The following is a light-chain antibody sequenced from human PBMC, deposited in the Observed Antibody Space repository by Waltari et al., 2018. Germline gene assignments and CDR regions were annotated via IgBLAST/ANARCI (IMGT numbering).Light chain of an antibody. Sequence: QSALTQPPSASGSPGQSVAISCTGTSSDVGGYNYVSWYQQHPGKAPKLVIYEVSKRPSGVPDRVAGSKSGNTASLTVSGLQAEDEADYYCSSYAGSNNFGVFGGGTKLTVL. CDR3: SSYAGSNNFGV. V-gene: IGLV2-8*01. CDR1: SSDVGGYNY. CDR2: EVS. J-gene: IGLJ3*02.